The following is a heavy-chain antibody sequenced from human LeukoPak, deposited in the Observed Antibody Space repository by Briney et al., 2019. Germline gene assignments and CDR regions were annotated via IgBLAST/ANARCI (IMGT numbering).Heavy chain of an antibody. CDR2: IFCSGST. D-gene: IGHD3-22*01. CDR3: ARHYYDRSDSYSFDY. J-gene: IGHJ4*02. Sequence: SETLSLTCTVSGGSISGYYWSWIRQPPGKGLEWIGYIFCSGSTNYNPSLKSRVTISEDTSVNQFSLKLSSVTAADTAVYYCARHYYDRSDSYSFDYWGQGTLVTVSS. V-gene: IGHV4-59*08. CDR1: GGSISGYY.